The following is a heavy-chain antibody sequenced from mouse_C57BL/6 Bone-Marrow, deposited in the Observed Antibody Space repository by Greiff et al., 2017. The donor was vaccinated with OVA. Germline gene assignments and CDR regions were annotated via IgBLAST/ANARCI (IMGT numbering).Heavy chain of an antibody. CDR3: ARWADYDGDYFDY. Sequence: VQLQQSGPVLVKPGASVKMSCKASGYTFTDYYMNWVKQSHGKSLEWIGVINPYNGGTSYNQKFKGKATLTVDKSSSTAYMELNSLTSEDSAVYYGARWADYDGDYFDYWGQGTTLTVSS. CDR1: GYTFTDYY. CDR2: INPYNGGT. V-gene: IGHV1-19*01. J-gene: IGHJ2*01. D-gene: IGHD2-4*01.